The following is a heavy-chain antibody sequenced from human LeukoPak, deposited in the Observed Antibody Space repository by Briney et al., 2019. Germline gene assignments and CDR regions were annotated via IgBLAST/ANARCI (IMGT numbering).Heavy chain of an antibody. V-gene: IGHV6-1*01. J-gene: IGHJ6*03. Sequence: SQTLSLTCAISGDSVSSNSAAWNWIRQSPSRGLEWLGRTYYRSKWYNYYAVSVKSRITINPDTSKNQFSLQLSSVTPEDTAVYYCARLATGTTYLYYYMDVWGKGTTVTVSS. CDR3: ARLATGTTYLYYYMDV. D-gene: IGHD1-1*01. CDR2: TYYRSKWYN. CDR1: GDSVSSNSAA.